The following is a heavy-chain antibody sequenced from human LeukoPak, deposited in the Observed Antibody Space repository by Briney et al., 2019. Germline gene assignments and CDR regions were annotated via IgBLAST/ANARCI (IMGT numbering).Heavy chain of an antibody. J-gene: IGHJ3*01. CDR2: IKQDGSER. V-gene: IGHV3-7*01. Sequence: GGSLRLSCAASGFTFSNYWMSWVRQAPGKGLEWVANIKQDGSERYYVDSVKGRFTITRDNAKNSLYLQMSSLRAEDTAVYYCATSQTTSGRYGNTFDVWGQGTMVTISS. CDR1: GFTFSNYW. CDR3: ATSQTTSGRYGNTFDV. D-gene: IGHD6-19*01.